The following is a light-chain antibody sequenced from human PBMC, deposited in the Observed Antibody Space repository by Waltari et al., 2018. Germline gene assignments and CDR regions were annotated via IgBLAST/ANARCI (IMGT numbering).Light chain of an antibody. Sequence: EIVMTQSPATLSVSPGERATLSCRASQSVSSNLAWYQQKPGQAPRLLIYGASTRATGIPARFSGSGSGTEFTLTISSMQSEDFAVYYCQQYNNWPPERTFGQGTKVEIK. CDR1: QSVSSN. J-gene: IGKJ1*01. V-gene: IGKV3-15*01. CDR3: QQYNNWPPERT. CDR2: GAS.